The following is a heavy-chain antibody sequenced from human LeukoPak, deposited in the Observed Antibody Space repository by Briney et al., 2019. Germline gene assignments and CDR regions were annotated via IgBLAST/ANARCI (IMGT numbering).Heavy chain of an antibody. D-gene: IGHD6-19*01. J-gene: IGHJ4*02. V-gene: IGHV1-24*01. CDR1: GYTLTELS. CDR3: AKDNRRHYTSGPNPDSLH. CDR2: FDPEDGET. Sequence: EASVKVSCKVSGYTLTELSMHWVRQAPGKGLEWMGGFDPEDGETIYAQKFQGRVTMTEDTSTDTAYMELSSLRSEDTAFYYCAKDNRRHYTSGPNPDSLHWGQGALVTVSS.